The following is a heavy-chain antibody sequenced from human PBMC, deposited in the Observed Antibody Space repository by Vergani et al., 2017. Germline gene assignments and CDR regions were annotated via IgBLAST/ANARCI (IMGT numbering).Heavy chain of an antibody. V-gene: IGHV4-39*07. Sequence: QLQLQESGPGLVKPSETLSLTCTVSGGSISSSSYYWGWIRQPPGKGLEWIGSIYYSGSTYYNPSLKSRVTISVDTSKNQFSLKLSSVTAADTAVYYCARDGSDYDILTGYYRPPDYWGQGTLVTLSS. CDR1: GGSISSSSYY. J-gene: IGHJ4*02. D-gene: IGHD3-9*01. CDR3: ARDGSDYDILTGYYRPPDY. CDR2: IYYSGST.